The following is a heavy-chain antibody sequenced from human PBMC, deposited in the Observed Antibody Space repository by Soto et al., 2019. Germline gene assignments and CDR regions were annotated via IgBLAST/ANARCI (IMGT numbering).Heavy chain of an antibody. V-gene: IGHV1-18*01. Sequence: ASVKVSCKASGYTFTSYGISWVRQAPGQGLEWMGWISAYNGNTNYAQKLQGRVTMTTDTSTSTAYMELRSLRSDDTAVYYCARSLYYYDSSGYYYPRGYYFDYWGQGTLVTVSS. CDR1: GYTFTSYG. D-gene: IGHD3-22*01. CDR3: ARSLYYYDSSGYYYPRGYYFDY. CDR2: ISAYNGNT. J-gene: IGHJ4*02.